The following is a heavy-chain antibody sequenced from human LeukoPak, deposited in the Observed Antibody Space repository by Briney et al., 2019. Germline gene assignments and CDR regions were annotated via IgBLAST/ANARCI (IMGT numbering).Heavy chain of an antibody. D-gene: IGHD7-27*01. J-gene: IGHJ4*02. CDR3: ARIQNWGYYYFDY. V-gene: IGHV4-61*08. CDR1: GGSISSGGYY. Sequence: SQTLSLTCTVSGGSISSGGYYWSWIRQPPGKGLEWIGYIYYSGSTNYNPSLKSRVTISVDTSKNQFSLKLSSVTAADTAVYYCARIQNWGYYYFDYWGQGTLVTVSS. CDR2: IYYSGST.